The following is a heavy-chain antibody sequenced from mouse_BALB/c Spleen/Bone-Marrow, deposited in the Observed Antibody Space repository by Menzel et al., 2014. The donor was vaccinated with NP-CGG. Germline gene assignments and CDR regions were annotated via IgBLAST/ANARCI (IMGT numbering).Heavy chain of an antibody. Sequence: QVQLQQSGAELMRPGASVKVSCKASGYTFTNYWINWVRQRPGQGLEWIGNIYPSDSYSNYNQKFKDKATLTVDKSSSTAYMQLSSPTSEDSAVYYCTRRDRYDYYGVDYWGRGSSVTVSS. CDR1: GYTFTNYW. CDR3: TRRDRYDYYGVDY. CDR2: IYPSDSYS. D-gene: IGHD2-14*01. V-gene: IGHV1-69*02. J-gene: IGHJ4*01.